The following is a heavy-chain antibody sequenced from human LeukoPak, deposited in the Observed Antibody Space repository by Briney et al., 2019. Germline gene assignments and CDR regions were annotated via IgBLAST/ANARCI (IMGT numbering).Heavy chain of an antibody. Sequence: PGGSLRLSCAASGFTFSSYSMNWVRQAPGKGLEWVSSINSYSSDIYYADSVKGRSTISRDNAKNSLYLQMNSLRAEDTAVYYCAELGITMIGGVWGKGTTVTISS. CDR3: AELGITMIGGV. D-gene: IGHD3-10*02. CDR1: GFTFSSYS. CDR2: INSYSSDI. V-gene: IGHV3-21*01. J-gene: IGHJ6*04.